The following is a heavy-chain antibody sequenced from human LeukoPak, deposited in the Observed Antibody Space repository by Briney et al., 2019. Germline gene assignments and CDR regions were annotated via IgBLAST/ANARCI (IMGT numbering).Heavy chain of an antibody. CDR3: ARGGGLDV. J-gene: IGHJ6*02. CDR2: INHNGNVN. Sequence: PGGSLRLFCAASGFTFSSYWMSWVRQAPGKGLEWVASINHNGNVNYYVDSVKGRFTISRDNAKNSLYLQMSNLRAEDTAVYFCARGGGLDVWGQGATVTVSS. CDR1: GFTFSSYW. D-gene: IGHD3-16*01. V-gene: IGHV3-7*03.